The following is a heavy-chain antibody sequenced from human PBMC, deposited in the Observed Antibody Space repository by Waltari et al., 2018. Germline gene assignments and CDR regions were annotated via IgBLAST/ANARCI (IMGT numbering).Heavy chain of an antibody. D-gene: IGHD3-3*01. V-gene: IGHV4-39*07. CDR3: ASFDFWSGYRQYYYGMDV. CDR2: LYYSGRT. Sequence: QLQLQESGPGLVKPSETLSLTCTVSGGSISSSSYYWGWIRQPPGKGLEWIGSLYYSGRTYYNPSPKGRVTISVDTSKNQFSRKLSSVTAADTAVYYCASFDFWSGYRQYYYGMDVWGQGTTVTVSS. CDR1: GGSISSSSYY. J-gene: IGHJ6*02.